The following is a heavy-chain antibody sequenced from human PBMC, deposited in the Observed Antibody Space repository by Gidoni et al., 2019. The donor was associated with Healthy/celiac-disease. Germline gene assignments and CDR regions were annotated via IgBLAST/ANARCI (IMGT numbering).Heavy chain of an antibody. V-gene: IGHV1-2*02. CDR3: ARDGRYCSSTSCPYYYYYGMDV. CDR1: GYTYTGYY. Sequence: QVQLVQSGAEVKKPGASVTVSCKASGYTYTGYYMHWVRQAPGQGLEWMGWINPNSGGTNYAQKFQGRVTMTRDTSISTAYMELSRLRSDDTAVYYCARDGRYCSSTSCPYYYYYGMDVWGQGTTVTVSS. D-gene: IGHD2-2*01. J-gene: IGHJ6*02. CDR2: INPNSGGT.